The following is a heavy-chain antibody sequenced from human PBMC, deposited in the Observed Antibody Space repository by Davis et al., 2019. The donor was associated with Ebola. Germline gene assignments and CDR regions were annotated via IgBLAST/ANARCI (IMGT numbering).Heavy chain of an antibody. D-gene: IGHD4-11*01. J-gene: IGHJ4*02. V-gene: IGHV3-30*02. Sequence: GGSLRLSCAASGFTFSNYWMSWVRQAPGKGLEWLAFMPYDDSDKYYADSLKGRFTISRDISKNTWYLEMSSLRSEDTALYFCAKPLYSNYEGIYDWGQGTLVTVSS. CDR1: GFTFSNYW. CDR2: MPYDDSDK. CDR3: AKPLYSNYEGIYD.